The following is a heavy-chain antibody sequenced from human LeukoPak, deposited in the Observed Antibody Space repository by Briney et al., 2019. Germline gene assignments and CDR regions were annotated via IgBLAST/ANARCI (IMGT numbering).Heavy chain of an antibody. Sequence: PGGSLRLSCAASGFTFSSYAMHWVRQAPGKGLEWVAVISYDGSNKYYADSVKGRFTISRDNSKNTLYLQMNSLRAEDTAVYYCARDPVGSGSYRYYFDYWGQGTLVTVSS. J-gene: IGHJ4*02. CDR3: ARDPVGSGSYRYYFDY. CDR1: GFTFSSYA. V-gene: IGHV3-30*04. CDR2: ISYDGSNK. D-gene: IGHD3-10*01.